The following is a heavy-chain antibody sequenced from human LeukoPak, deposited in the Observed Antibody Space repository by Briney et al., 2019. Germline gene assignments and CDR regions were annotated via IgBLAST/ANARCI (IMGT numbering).Heavy chain of an antibody. Sequence: GASVNVSCKASGGTFSSYAISWVRQAPGQGLEWMGGIIPIFGTANYAQKFQGRVTITTDESTSTAYMELSSLRSEDTAVYCCASRLRPIYGSGSYYTSYYMDVWGKGTTVTVSS. D-gene: IGHD3-10*01. V-gene: IGHV1-69*05. CDR3: ASRLRPIYGSGSYYTSYYMDV. J-gene: IGHJ6*03. CDR1: GGTFSSYA. CDR2: IIPIFGTA.